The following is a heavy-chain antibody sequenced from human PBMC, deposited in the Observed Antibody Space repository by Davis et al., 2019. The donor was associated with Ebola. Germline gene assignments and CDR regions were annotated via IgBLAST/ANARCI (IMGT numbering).Heavy chain of an antibody. Sequence: PSETLSLTCAVSGGSISGYYWSWIRQPPGKGLEWIGEINHSGSTNYNPSLKSRVTISVDTSKNQFSLKLSSVTAADTAVYYCARHTAARGVRGIDYWGQGTLVTVSS. J-gene: IGHJ4*02. CDR3: ARHTAARGVRGIDY. CDR2: INHSGST. V-gene: IGHV4-34*01. D-gene: IGHD6-6*01. CDR1: GGSISGYY.